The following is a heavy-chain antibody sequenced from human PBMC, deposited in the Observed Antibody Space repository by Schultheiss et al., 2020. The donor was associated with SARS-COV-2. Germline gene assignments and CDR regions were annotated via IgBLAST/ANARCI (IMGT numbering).Heavy chain of an antibody. Sequence: GGSLRLSCAASGFTFSNYAMSWVRQAPGKGLEWVSTIEGSGGTTYYADSVKGRFTTSRDNSKNTLYLQMDNLRAEDTAVYYCAKEHSSSSLWYFDSWGQGTLVTVSS. D-gene: IGHD6-6*01. CDR2: IEGSGGTT. CDR3: AKEHSSSSLWYFDS. CDR1: GFTFSNYA. V-gene: IGHV3-23*01. J-gene: IGHJ4*02.